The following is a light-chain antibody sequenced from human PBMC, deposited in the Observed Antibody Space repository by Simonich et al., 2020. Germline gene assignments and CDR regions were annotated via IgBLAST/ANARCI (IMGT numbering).Light chain of an antibody. CDR2: DAS. V-gene: IGKV3D-20*01. Sequence: EIVLTQSPGTLSLSPGERATRSCRASQSVSSSYLAWDQQKPGLAPMLLIYDASSRATGIPDRFSGSGSGTDFTLTISRLEPEDFAVYYCQQYGSSPGTFGQGTKVEIK. J-gene: IGKJ1*01. CDR3: QQYGSSPGT. CDR1: QSVSSSY.